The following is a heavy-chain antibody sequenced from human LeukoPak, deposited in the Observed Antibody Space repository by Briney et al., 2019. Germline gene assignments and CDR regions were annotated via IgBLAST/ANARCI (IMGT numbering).Heavy chain of an antibody. Sequence: GGSLRLSCAASGFTFSDNYMTWVRQAPGKGLEWLSYISGNGGVIQYADSVKGRFTISRDNAKNSLYLQMNSLRAEDTALYYCAKDVYYDILTGPQFDYWGQGTLVTVSS. V-gene: IGHV3-11*01. J-gene: IGHJ4*02. CDR1: GFTFSDNY. CDR2: ISGNGGVI. CDR3: AKDVYYDILTGPQFDY. D-gene: IGHD3-9*01.